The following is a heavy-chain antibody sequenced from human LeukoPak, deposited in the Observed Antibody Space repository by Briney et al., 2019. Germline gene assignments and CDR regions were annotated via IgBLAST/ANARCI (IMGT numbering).Heavy chain of an antibody. Sequence: PGGSLRLSCAASGFTFSSYWMHWVRQAPGKGLEWVSGINWNGGSTGYADSVKGRFTISRDNAKNSLYLQMNSLRAEDTAVYYCARGWLLNDYWGQGTLVTVSS. J-gene: IGHJ4*02. V-gene: IGHV3-20*04. CDR2: INWNGGST. CDR1: GFTFSSYW. D-gene: IGHD3-22*01. CDR3: ARGWLLNDY.